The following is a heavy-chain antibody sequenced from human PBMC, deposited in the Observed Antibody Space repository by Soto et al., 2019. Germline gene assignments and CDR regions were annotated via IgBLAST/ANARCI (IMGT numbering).Heavy chain of an antibody. CDR2: IYHSGST. J-gene: IGHJ4*02. CDR1: GGSISGSNW. Sequence: PSETLSLTCAVSGGSISGSNWWSWVRQPPGKGLEWIGEIYHSGSTNYNPSLKSRVTISVDKSKNQFSLKLSFVTAADTAVYYCASRTTFYDSSGYYFDYWGQGTLVTVSS. CDR3: ASRTTFYDSSGYYFDY. D-gene: IGHD3-22*01. V-gene: IGHV4-4*02.